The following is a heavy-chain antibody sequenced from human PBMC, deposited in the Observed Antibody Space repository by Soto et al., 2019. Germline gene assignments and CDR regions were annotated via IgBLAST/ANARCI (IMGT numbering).Heavy chain of an antibody. V-gene: IGHV5-10-1*01. Sequence: GESLKISCKGSGYSFSSYWITWVRQLPGKGLEWVGRIDPSDSYTNYSPSFQGHVTLSVDKSISTAYLQWNSLKASDSARYYCARQDETSREDYYGMDVWGQGTTVTVSS. J-gene: IGHJ6*02. CDR1: GYSFSSYW. CDR3: ARQDETSREDYYGMDV. CDR2: IDPSDSYT.